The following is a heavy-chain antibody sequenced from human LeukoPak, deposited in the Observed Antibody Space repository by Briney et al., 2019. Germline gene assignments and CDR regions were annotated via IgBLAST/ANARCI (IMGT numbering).Heavy chain of an antibody. V-gene: IGHV4-34*01. J-gene: IGHJ4*02. CDR1: GGSFSGYY. CDR2: INHSGST. CDR3: ARGRPSSPRVYGNRREVRFDY. Sequence: SETLSLTCAVYGGSFSGYYWSWIRQPPGKGLEWIGEINHSGSTNYNPSLKSRVTISVDTSKNQFSLKLSSVTAADTAVYYCARGRPSSPRVYGNRREVRFDYWGQGTLVTVSS. D-gene: IGHD1-14*01.